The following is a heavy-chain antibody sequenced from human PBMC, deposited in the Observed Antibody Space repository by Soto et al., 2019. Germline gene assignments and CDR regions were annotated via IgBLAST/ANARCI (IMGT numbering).Heavy chain of an antibody. J-gene: IGHJ4*02. Sequence: PGGSLRPSCAASGFTFDDYAMPWVRQAPGKGLEWVSGISWNSGRIGYADSVKGRFTISRDNAKNSLYLQMNSLRAEDTALYYCETGNGGSSDSGVDYWGQGTLVTVSS. CDR1: GFTFDDYA. D-gene: IGHD3-16*01. CDR3: ETGNGGSSDSGVDY. V-gene: IGHV3-9*01. CDR2: ISWNSGRI.